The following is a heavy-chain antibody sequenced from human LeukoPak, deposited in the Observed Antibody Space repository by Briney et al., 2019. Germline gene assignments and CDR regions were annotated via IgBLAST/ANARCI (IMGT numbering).Heavy chain of an antibody. J-gene: IGHJ1*01. CDR1: GFTFTSYA. CDR2: ISYDGSNK. V-gene: IGHV3-30*14. D-gene: IGHD7-27*01. Sequence: LAGGSLRLSCSASGFTFTSYAMHWVRQAPGKGLEWVAVISYDGSNKYHADSVRGRFTISRDDSKNTLYLQMNSLTAEDTAVYYCARERSGAYPEHWGQGTLVTASS. CDR3: ARERSGAYPEH.